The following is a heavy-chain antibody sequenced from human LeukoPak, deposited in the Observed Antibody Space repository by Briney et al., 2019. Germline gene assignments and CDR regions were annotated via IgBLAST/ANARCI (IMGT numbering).Heavy chain of an antibody. D-gene: IGHD2-15*01. CDR2: IYISGST. V-gene: IGHV4-4*07. CDR1: GASINSHY. J-gene: IGHJ4*02. Sequence: SQTLSLTCTVSGASINSHYWSWIRQPAGKGLEWIGRIYISGSTNYNSSLQSRVTMSVDTSKNQFSLKLTSVTAADTAVYYCARALNPLPGTYYFDYWGQGTLVTVSS. CDR3: ARALNPLPGTYYFDY.